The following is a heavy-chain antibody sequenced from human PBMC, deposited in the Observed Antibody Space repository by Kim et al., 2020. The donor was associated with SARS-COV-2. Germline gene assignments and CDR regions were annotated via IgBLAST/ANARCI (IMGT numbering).Heavy chain of an antibody. CDR3: ATTVGAKPEYYYYYGMDV. CDR1: GYTLTELS. J-gene: IGHJ6*02. CDR2: FDPEDGET. V-gene: IGHV1-24*01. Sequence: ASVKVSCKVSGYTLTELSMHWVRQAPGKGLEWMGGFDPEDGETIYAQKFQGRVTMTEDTSTDTAYMELSSLRSEDTAVYYCATTVGAKPEYYYYYGMDVWGQGTTVTVSS. D-gene: IGHD1-26*01.